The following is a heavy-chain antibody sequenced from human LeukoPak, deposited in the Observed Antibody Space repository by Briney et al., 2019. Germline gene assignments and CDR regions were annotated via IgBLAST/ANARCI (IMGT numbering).Heavy chain of an antibody. J-gene: IGHJ6*02. D-gene: IGHD6-6*01. V-gene: IGHV3-7*03. Sequence: PGGSLRLSCAASGFTLSNYWMAWVRQAPGKGLEWVANVKQDGSERYYVESVKGRLTISRDNAKNSLYLQMNSLRAEDTAVYYCARGGSSSFDYYYGMDVWGQGTTVTVSS. CDR1: GFTLSNYW. CDR2: VKQDGSER. CDR3: ARGGSSSFDYYYGMDV.